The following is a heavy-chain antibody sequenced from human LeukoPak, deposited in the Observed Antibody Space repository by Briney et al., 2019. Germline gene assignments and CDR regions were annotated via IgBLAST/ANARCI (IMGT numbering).Heavy chain of an antibody. J-gene: IGHJ6*02. CDR2: IRSKAYGGTT. CDR3: TRDPVTTPYYYYGMDV. V-gene: IGHV3-49*03. D-gene: IGHD4-17*01. CDR1: GFTFGDYA. Sequence: GGSLRLSCTASGFTFGDYAVSWFRQAPGKGLEWVGFIRSKAYGGTTEYAASVKGRFTISRDDSKSIAYLQMNSLKTEDTAVYYCTRDPVTTPYYYYGMDVWGQGTTVTVSS.